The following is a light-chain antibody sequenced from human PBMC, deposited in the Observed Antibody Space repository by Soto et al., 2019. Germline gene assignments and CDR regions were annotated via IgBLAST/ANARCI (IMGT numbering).Light chain of an antibody. CDR1: QSISNNY. J-gene: IGKJ1*01. V-gene: IGKV3-20*01. CDR3: QQSTA. Sequence: EIVLTQSPGTLSLSPGERATLSCRASQSISNNYFAWYQQRPGQAPRLLIDGVSSRATGIADRVSGSESATDFTRTISRLEPEDFAMQCCQQSTAFGQGTRVEI. CDR2: GVS.